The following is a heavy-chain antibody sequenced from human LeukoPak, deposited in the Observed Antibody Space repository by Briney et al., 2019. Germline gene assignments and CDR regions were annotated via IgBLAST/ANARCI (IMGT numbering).Heavy chain of an antibody. V-gene: IGHV3-9*01. J-gene: IGHJ4*02. CDR2: ISWNSGSI. Sequence: GGSLRLSCAASGFTFDDYAMHWVRQAPGKGLEWVSGISWNSGSIGYADSVTGRFTISRDNAKNSLYLQMNSQRAEDTALYYCAKDLLRYGSGSSDYWGQGTLVTVSS. CDR3: AKDLLRYGSGSSDY. D-gene: IGHD3-10*01. CDR1: GFTFDDYA.